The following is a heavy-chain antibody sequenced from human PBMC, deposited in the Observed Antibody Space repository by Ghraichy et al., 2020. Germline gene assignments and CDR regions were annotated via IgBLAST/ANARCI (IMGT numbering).Heavy chain of an antibody. V-gene: IGHV3-7*03. CDR3: ARESITMVRGGYDP. J-gene: IGHJ5*02. D-gene: IGHD3-10*01. Sequence: GGSLRLSCAASGFTFSSYWMSWVRQAPGKGLEWVANIKQDGSEKYYVDSVKGRFTISRDNAKNSLYLQMNSLRAEDTAVYYCARESITMVRGGYDPWGQGTLVTVSS. CDR1: GFTFSSYW. CDR2: IKQDGSEK.